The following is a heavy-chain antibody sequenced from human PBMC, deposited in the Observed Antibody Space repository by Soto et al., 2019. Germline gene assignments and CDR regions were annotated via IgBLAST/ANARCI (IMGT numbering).Heavy chain of an antibody. Sequence: ASVKVSCKASGYTFTNYGISWVRQAPGQGLEWMGWISAYNGNTNYAQKLQGRVTMTTDTSTSTAYMELRSLRVDDTAVYYCAKPLYDDVVVTYGMDVWGQGTTVTVSS. D-gene: IGHD3-22*01. V-gene: IGHV1-18*01. CDR2: ISAYNGNT. CDR3: AKPLYDDVVVTYGMDV. J-gene: IGHJ6*02. CDR1: GYTFTNYG.